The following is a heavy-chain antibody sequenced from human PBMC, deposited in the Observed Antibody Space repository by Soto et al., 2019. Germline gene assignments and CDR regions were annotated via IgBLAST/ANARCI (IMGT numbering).Heavy chain of an antibody. J-gene: IGHJ4*02. CDR2: MNEYGSER. CDR1: GFIFSGYW. Sequence: GGSQRLSYSASGFIFSGYWVSWLRQAPGKGLEWVASMNEYGSERYYVDSVKGRFTISRDNAKNSLYLQMNSLRAEDTAVYYCARATGADKEDYWGQGTLVTVSS. V-gene: IGHV3-7*04. D-gene: IGHD3-10*01. CDR3: ARATGADKEDY.